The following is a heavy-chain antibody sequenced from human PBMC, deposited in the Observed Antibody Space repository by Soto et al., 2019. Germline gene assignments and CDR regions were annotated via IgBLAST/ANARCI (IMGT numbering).Heavy chain of an antibody. D-gene: IGHD5-12*01. CDR2: ISADNDNT. CDR1: GYTFTKYG. J-gene: IGHJ4*02. CDR3: ARGTSGYDYGLFDF. Sequence: VQLVQSGGEVRKPGASVTVSCRASGYTFTKYGISWVRQAPGQGLEWMGWISADNDNTNYAQNLQGRVTMTTDPSTSTAYMQLRSLRSDDTAVYFCARGTSGYDYGLFDFWGQGTLVTVSS. V-gene: IGHV1-18*01.